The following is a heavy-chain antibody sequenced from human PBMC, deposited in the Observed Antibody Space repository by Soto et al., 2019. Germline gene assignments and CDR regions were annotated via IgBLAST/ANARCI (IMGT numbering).Heavy chain of an antibody. Sequence: GGSLRLSCAASGFPFSSYCMHWVRQAPGKGLEWVAVIWYDGSNKYYADSVKGRFTISRDNSKNTLYLQMNSLRAEDTAVYYCARDVRLGTWDYYYYGMDVWGQGTTVTVSS. J-gene: IGHJ6*02. CDR1: GFPFSSYC. CDR3: ARDVRLGTWDYYYYGMDV. CDR2: IWYDGSNK. D-gene: IGHD6-19*01. V-gene: IGHV3-33*01.